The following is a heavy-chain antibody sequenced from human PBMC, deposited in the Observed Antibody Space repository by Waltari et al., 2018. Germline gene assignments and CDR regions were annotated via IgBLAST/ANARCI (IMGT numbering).Heavy chain of an antibody. CDR3: AKDHSYYYYYMDV. CDR1: GFTFSSYA. CDR2: ISGSGGST. J-gene: IGHJ6*03. V-gene: IGHV3-23*01. Sequence: EVQLLESGGGLVQPGGSLRLSCAASGFTFSSYAMSWVRQAPGKGLEWVSAISGSGGSTYYSDSGKGRFTITRDNSKNTLYLQMNSLRAEDTAVYYCAKDHSYYYYYMDVWGKGTTVTISS.